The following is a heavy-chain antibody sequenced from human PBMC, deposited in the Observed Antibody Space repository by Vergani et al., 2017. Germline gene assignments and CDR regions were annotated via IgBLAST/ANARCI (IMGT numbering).Heavy chain of an antibody. J-gene: IGHJ6*03. Sequence: EVQLVQSGAEVKKPGESLKISCKGSGYSFTSYWIGWVRQMPGKGLEWMGIIYPGDSDTTYSPSFQGQVTISADKSISTAYLQWSSRKASDTAMYYCAXHLPYSSSSRGYYYMDVWGKGTTVTVSS. D-gene: IGHD6-6*01. CDR2: IYPGDSDT. CDR3: AXHLPYSSSSRGYYYMDV. CDR1: GYSFTSYW. V-gene: IGHV5-51*03.